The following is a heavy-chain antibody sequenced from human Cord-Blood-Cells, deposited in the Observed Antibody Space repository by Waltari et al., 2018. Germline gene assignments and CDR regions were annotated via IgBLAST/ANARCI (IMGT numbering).Heavy chain of an antibody. Sequence: QLQLQESGPGLVKPSETLSLTCTVSGGSISSSSYYWGWISQPPGKGLEWIGSIYYSGSTYYNPSHKSRVTISVDTSKNQFSLKLSSVTAADTAVYYCAQQWGYSSSREDYVDYWGQGTLVTVSS. V-gene: IGHV4-39*01. J-gene: IGHJ4*02. D-gene: IGHD6-6*01. CDR1: GGSISSSSYY. CDR3: AQQWGYSSSREDYVDY. CDR2: IYYSGST.